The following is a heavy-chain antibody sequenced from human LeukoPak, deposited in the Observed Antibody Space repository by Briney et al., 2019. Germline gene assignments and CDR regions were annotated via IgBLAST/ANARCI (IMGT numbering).Heavy chain of an antibody. J-gene: IGHJ4*02. V-gene: IGHV4-59*01. CDR2: IYYSGST. CDR3: ARAGQFISARPISFDY. Sequence: SETLSLTCTVSGGSISNYYWNWIRQPPGKGLEWTGYIYYSGSTNSNPSLKSRVTISVDTSKNQFSLKLSSVTAADTAVYYCARAGQFISARPISFDYWGQGTLVTVSS. CDR1: GGSISNYY. D-gene: IGHD6-6*01.